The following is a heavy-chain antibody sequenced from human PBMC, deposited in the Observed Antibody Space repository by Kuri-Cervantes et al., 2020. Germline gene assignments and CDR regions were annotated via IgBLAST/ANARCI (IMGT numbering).Heavy chain of an antibody. J-gene: IGHJ5*02. CDR3: ARDHSGGWFDP. Sequence: ASVKVSCKASGYTFIAYYLNWVRQDPGQGLEWMGWINPNSGGTNYAPKFQDRVTMTRDTSINTVYMELTNLRSDDTAINYCARDHSGGWFDPWGQGVLVTVSS. D-gene: IGHD1-26*01. V-gene: IGHV1-2*02. CDR1: GYTFIAYY. CDR2: INPNSGGT.